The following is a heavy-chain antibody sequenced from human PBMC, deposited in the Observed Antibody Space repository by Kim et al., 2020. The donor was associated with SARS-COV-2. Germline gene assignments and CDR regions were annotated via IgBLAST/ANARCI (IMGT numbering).Heavy chain of an antibody. CDR3: AKSAQLTHTRRSDL. Sequence: GGSLRLSSAASGFTFSSYSLNWVRQAPGRGPEWVSSISLDSVYIYYADSVKGRFTISRDNSKNTVYLQMNSLRAEDPAVYYCAKSAQLTHTRRSDLWGQG. J-gene: IGHJ5*02. CDR1: GFTFSSYS. V-gene: IGHV3-23*01. CDR2: ISLDSVYI. D-gene: IGHD1-1*01.